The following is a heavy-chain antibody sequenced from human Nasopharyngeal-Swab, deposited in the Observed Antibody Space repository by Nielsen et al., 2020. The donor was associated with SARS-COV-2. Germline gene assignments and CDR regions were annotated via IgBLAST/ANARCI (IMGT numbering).Heavy chain of an antibody. CDR1: GFTFTSSA. J-gene: IGHJ4*02. V-gene: IGHV1-58*01. Sequence: SVKVSCKASGFTFTSSALQWVRQARGQRLEWIGWIVVPNGNTNYAQNFQERVTINRDMSTSTACMELRGLRSEDTAVYYCAALSSGRFRYWGQGTLVSVSS. CDR2: IVVPNGNT. CDR3: AALSSGRFRY. D-gene: IGHD1-26*01.